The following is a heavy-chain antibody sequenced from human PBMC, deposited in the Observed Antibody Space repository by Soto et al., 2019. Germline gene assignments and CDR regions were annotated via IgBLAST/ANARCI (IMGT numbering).Heavy chain of an antibody. J-gene: IGHJ5*02. V-gene: IGHV4-39*01. CDR2: IYYSGST. CDR3: AGTSKYSSSWYSGSWFDP. Sequence: TLSLTCTVSGGSISSSSYYWGWIRQPPGKGLEWIGSIYYSGSTYYNPSLKSRVTISVDTSKNQFSLKLSSATAADTAVYYCAGTSKYSSSWYSGSWFDPWGQGTLVTVSS. CDR1: GGSISSSSYY. D-gene: IGHD6-13*01.